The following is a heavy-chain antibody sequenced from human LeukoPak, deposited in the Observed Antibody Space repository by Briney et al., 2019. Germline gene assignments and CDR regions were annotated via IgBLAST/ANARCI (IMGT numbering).Heavy chain of an antibody. CDR2: ISGSGGGT. D-gene: IGHD3-16*01. CDR3: AKDLASYGVDAFDI. V-gene: IGHV3-23*01. J-gene: IGHJ3*02. Sequence: PGGSLRLSCAASGFTFSTYAMSWVRQAPGKGLEWVPGISGSGGGTFYADSVKGRFTISRDNSKNTLYLQINSLSAEDPGVSFCAKDLASYGVDAFDIWGQGTMVTVSS. CDR1: GFTFSTYA.